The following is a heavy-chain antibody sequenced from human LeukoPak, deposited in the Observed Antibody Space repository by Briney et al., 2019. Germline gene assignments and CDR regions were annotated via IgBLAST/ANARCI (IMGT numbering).Heavy chain of an antibody. CDR3: ARDSSSSPHYFDP. V-gene: IGHV4-59*01. J-gene: IGHJ5*02. Sequence: SETLSLTSTVSGGYISSNYWSWIRQPPGKGLEWIGDIYYSGSTNYNPSLKSRVTILVDTSKNQFSLKLTSVTAADTAVYYCARDSSSSPHYFDPWGQGALVTVSS. CDR1: GGYISSNY. D-gene: IGHD6-6*01. CDR2: IYYSGST.